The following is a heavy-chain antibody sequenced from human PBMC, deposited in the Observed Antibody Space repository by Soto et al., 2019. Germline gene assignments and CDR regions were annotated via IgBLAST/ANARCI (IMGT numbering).Heavy chain of an antibody. D-gene: IGHD5-12*01. CDR1: GGSISSYY. Sequence: SETLSLTCTVSGGSISSYYWSWIRQPPGKGLEWIGYIYYSGSTNYNPSLKSRVTISVDTSKNQFSLKLSSVTAADTAVYYCARGRWLQQHSVDYWGQGTLGTVSA. CDR3: ARGRWLQQHSVDY. CDR2: IYYSGST. J-gene: IGHJ4*02. V-gene: IGHV4-59*01.